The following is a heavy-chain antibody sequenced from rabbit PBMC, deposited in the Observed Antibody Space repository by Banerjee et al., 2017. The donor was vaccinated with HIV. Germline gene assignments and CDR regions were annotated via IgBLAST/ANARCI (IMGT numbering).Heavy chain of an antibody. J-gene: IGHJ4*01. CDR1: GFSFSSNYW. D-gene: IGHD6-1*01. V-gene: IGHV1S40*01. Sequence: QSLEESGGDLVKPGASLTLTCTASGFSFSSNYWICWVRQAPGKGLEWIACIGTISGTYYASWAKGRFTISKTSSTTVTLQMTSLTVADTATYFCARSYYTSSYARAAYALNLWGPGTLVTVS. CDR3: ARSYYTSSYARAAYALNL. CDR2: IGTISGT.